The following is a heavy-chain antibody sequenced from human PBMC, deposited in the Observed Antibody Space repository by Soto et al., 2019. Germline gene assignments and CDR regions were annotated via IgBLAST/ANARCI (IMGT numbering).Heavy chain of an antibody. Sequence: ASGRVTCKASGYPFTSCYMRWVRQAAGQGLEWMGIINPSAGSTSDAQKFQGRVSMSRDTSTSTVYMELSSLRSEGTAEYYCARDYALLRYCSGGSSPHYIIGFDPWGQGTLVSVSS. CDR2: INPSAGST. J-gene: IGHJ5*02. CDR1: GYPFTSCY. CDR3: ARDYALLRYCSGGSSPHYIIGFDP. D-gene: IGHD2-15*01. V-gene: IGHV1-46*01.